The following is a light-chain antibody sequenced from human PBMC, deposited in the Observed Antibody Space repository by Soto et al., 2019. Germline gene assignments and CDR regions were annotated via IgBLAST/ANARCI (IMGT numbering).Light chain of an antibody. CDR3: SSYTSTNTLPYV. Sequence: QSVLTQPASVSGSPGQSITISCTGTSSDVGGYTYVSWYQQHPGKAPKLTIYEVSNRPSGVSTRFSGSKSGNTASLTISGLQAEDEAEYSCSSYTSTNTLPYVFGSGTKVTGL. J-gene: IGLJ1*01. V-gene: IGLV2-14*01. CDR1: SSDVGGYTY. CDR2: EVS.